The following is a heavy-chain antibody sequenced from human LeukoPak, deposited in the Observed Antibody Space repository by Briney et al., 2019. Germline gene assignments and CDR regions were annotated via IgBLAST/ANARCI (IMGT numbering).Heavy chain of an antibody. CDR3: ARNLSSGSDY. J-gene: IGHJ4*02. CDR2: INHSGST. V-gene: IGHV4-39*07. CDR1: GGSISSSSYY. D-gene: IGHD6-19*01. Sequence: PSETLSLTCTVSGGSISSSSYYWGWIRQPPGKGLEWIGEINHSGSTNYNPSLKSRVTISVDTSKNQFSLKLSSVTAADTAVYYCARNLSSGSDYWGQGTLVTVSS.